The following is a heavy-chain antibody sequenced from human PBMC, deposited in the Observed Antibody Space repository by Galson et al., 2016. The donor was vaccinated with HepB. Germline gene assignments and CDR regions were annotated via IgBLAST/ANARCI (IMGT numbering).Heavy chain of an antibody. Sequence: SLRLSCAASGLNFNNYVMHWVRQAPGKGLEGVAFIWYDGSNNYYGDSVKGRFTISRDNSKNIQYLHMNSPRAEDTAVYYCARGSHDSFMDVWGQGTTVTVSS. V-gene: IGHV3-33*08. J-gene: IGHJ6*02. CDR2: IWYDGSNN. CDR3: ARGSHDSFMDV. D-gene: IGHD3-16*01. CDR1: GLNFNNYV.